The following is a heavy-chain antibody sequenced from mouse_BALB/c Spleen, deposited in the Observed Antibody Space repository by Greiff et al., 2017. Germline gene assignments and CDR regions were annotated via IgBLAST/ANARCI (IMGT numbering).Heavy chain of an antibody. Sequence: EVQLVESGGDLVKPGGSLKLSCAASGFTFSSYGMSWVRQTPDKRLEWVATISSGGSYTYYPDSVKGRFTISRVNAKNTLYLQMSSLKSEDTAMFYCARFDYDYIDYWGQGTTLTVSS. J-gene: IGHJ2*01. CDR2: ISSGGSYT. D-gene: IGHD2-4*01. CDR1: GFTFSSYG. CDR3: ARFDYDYIDY. V-gene: IGHV5-6*01.